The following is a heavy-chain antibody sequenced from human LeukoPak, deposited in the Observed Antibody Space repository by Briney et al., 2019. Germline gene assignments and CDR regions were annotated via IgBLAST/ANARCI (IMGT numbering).Heavy chain of an antibody. CDR3: ARDQWDSGTYYFDY. CDR2: INHSGST. CDR1: GGSFSGYY. J-gene: IGHJ4*02. D-gene: IGHD1-14*01. Sequence: PSETLSLTCAVYGGSFSGYYWSWIRQPPGKGLEWIGEINHSGSTNYNPSLKSRVTISVDTSKNQFSLKLSSVTAADTAAYYCARDQWDSGTYYFDYWGQGTLVTVSS. V-gene: IGHV4-34*01.